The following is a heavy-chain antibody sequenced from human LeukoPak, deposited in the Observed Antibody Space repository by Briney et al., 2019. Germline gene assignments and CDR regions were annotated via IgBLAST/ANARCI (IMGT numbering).Heavy chain of an antibody. D-gene: IGHD3-16*01. CDR2: IHNSGST. Sequence: PSETLSLTCTVAYDSISSYYWSWIQQPPGKGLEWIGYIHNSGSTMYNPSLKSRLAMSLDTSKNQFSLNLNSVTAADTAVYYCARGIRGAADYWGQGTLVTVSS. J-gene: IGHJ4*02. CDR1: YDSISSYY. V-gene: IGHV4-59*01. CDR3: ARGIRGAADY.